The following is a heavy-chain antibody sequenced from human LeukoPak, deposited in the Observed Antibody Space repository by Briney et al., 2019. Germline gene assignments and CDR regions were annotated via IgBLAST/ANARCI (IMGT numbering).Heavy chain of an antibody. CDR3: ARPQLELLNAYAFDI. J-gene: IGHJ3*02. Sequence: ASVKVSCKASGYTFTGYYMHWVRQAPGQGLEWMGWINPNSGGTNYAQKFQGRVTMTRDTSISTAYMELSRLRSDDTAVYYCARPQLELLNAYAFDIWGQGTMVTVSS. CDR1: GYTFTGYY. V-gene: IGHV1-2*02. CDR2: INPNSGGT. D-gene: IGHD1-7*01.